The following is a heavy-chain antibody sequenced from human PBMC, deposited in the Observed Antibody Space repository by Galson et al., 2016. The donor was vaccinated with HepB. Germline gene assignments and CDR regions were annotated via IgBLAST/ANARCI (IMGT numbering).Heavy chain of an antibody. CDR3: AKDGSSMAADYYFDY. D-gene: IGHD1-26*01. CDR2: ISYDERNK. CDR1: GFTFSRYG. V-gene: IGHV3-30*18. J-gene: IGHJ4*02. Sequence: SLRLSCAASGFTFSRYGKHWVRQAPGKGLEWVAVISYDERNKHYADSVKGRLTISRDNSKNTLFLQMNSLRPEDTAVYYCAKDGSSMAADYYFDYWGQGTLVTVSS.